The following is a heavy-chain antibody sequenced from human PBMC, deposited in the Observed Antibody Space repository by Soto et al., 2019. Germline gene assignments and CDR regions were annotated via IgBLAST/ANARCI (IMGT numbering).Heavy chain of an antibody. J-gene: IGHJ6*03. V-gene: IGHV4-39*01. Sequence: PSETLSLTCTVSGGSISSSSYYWGWIRQPPGKGLEWIGSIYYSGSTYYNPSLKSRVTISVDTSKNQFSLKLSSVTAADTAVYYCARLGGNTAMVTNVSYYYYYYYMDVWGKGTTVTVSS. D-gene: IGHD5-18*01. CDR3: ARLGGNTAMVTNVSYYYYYYYMDV. CDR1: GGSISSSSYY. CDR2: IYYSGST.